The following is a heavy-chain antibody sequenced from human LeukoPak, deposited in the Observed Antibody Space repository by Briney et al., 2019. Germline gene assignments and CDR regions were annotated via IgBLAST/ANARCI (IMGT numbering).Heavy chain of an antibody. CDR1: GFTFSSYA. Sequence: PGGSLRLSCAASGFTFSSYAMSWVRQAPGKGLEWVSVISGSGGSTYYADSVKGRFTISRDNSKNTLYLQMNSLRAEDTAVYYSAKDKGGSGWYRDFDYWGQGTLVTVSS. D-gene: IGHD6-19*01. CDR2: ISGSGGST. CDR3: AKDKGGSGWYRDFDY. J-gene: IGHJ4*02. V-gene: IGHV3-23*01.